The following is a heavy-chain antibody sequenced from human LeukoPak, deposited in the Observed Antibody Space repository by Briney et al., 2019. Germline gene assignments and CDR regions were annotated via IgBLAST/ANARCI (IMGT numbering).Heavy chain of an antibody. Sequence: PGGSLRLSCAASGFIFSGYGMHWVRQAPGKGLQWVTFIRYEGSNKYYADSVKGRFTISRDNSKNTLYLQMNSLRVEVTAVYYCAKESDVAAAGIDYWGQGTLVTVSS. V-gene: IGHV3-30*02. CDR1: GFIFSGYG. D-gene: IGHD6-13*01. CDR3: AKESDVAAAGIDY. J-gene: IGHJ4*02. CDR2: IRYEGSNK.